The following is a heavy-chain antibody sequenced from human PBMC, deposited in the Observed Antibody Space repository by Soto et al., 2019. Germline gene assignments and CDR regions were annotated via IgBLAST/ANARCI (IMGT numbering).Heavy chain of an antibody. CDR1: GGSISSGDYY. J-gene: IGHJ6*02. V-gene: IGHV4-30-4*01. Sequence: SETLSLTCTVSGGSISSGDYYWSWIRQPPGKGLEWIGYIYYSGSTYYNPSLKSRVTISVDTSKNQFSLKLSSVTAADTAVYYCASPTYYYDSSGPPDGMDVWGQGTTVTVSS. CDR2: IYYSGST. D-gene: IGHD3-22*01. CDR3: ASPTYYYDSSGPPDGMDV.